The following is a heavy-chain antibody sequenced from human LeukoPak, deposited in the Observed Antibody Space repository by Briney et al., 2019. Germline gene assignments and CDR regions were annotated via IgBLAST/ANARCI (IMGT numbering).Heavy chain of an antibody. CDR2: ISSNGGST. V-gene: IGHV3-64D*09. CDR1: GFTFSSYA. J-gene: IGHJ4*02. CDR3: VKDQVYYDFWSGALFDY. Sequence: GGSLRLSCSASGFTFSSYAMHWVRQAPGKGLEYVSAISSNGGSTYYAGSVKGRFTISRDNSKNTLYLQMSSLRAEDTAVYYCVKDQVYYDFWSGALFDYWGQGTLVTVSS. D-gene: IGHD3-3*01.